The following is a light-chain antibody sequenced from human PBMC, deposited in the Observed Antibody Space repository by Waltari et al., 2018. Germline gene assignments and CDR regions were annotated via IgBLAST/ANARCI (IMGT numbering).Light chain of an antibody. CDR3: MQGTHWPLT. CDR2: KVS. J-gene: IGKJ4*01. Sequence: VVMTQSPLSLPVTLGQPSAISCRSGLSLVHSYGNTYLNWFQQRPGQSPRRLIYKVSNRDSGVPDRFSGSGSGTDFTLKISRVEAEDVGVYYCMQGTHWPLTFGGGTKVEIK. CDR1: LSLVHSYGNTY. V-gene: IGKV2-30*02.